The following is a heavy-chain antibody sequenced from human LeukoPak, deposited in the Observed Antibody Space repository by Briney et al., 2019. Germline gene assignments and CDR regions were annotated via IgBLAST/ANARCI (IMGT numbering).Heavy chain of an antibody. V-gene: IGHV3-30*02. D-gene: IGHD3-16*02. CDR1: GFVFSKNG. CDR3: ARGGPIGW. Sequence: PGGSLRLSCATSGFVFSKNGMHWVRQAPGKGLEWVAFIRHDESNKYYADSVKGRFTISRDNAKNSLYLQMNSLRAEDTAVYYCARGGPIGWWGQGTLVTVSS. J-gene: IGHJ4*02. CDR2: IRHDESNK.